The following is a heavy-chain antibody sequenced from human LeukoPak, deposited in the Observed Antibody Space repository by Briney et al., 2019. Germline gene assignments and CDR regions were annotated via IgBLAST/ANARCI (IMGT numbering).Heavy chain of an antibody. CDR2: IRYDGSNK. D-gene: IGHD5-18*01. J-gene: IGHJ4*02. CDR3: AKDNLYELWPLDY. V-gene: IGHV3-30*02. Sequence: GGSLRLSCAASGFTFSSYGMHWVRQAPGKGLEWVAFIRYDGSNKYYADSVKGRFTISRDNSKNTLYLQMNSLRAEDTAVYYCAKDNLYELWPLDYWGQGTLVTVSS. CDR1: GFTFSSYG.